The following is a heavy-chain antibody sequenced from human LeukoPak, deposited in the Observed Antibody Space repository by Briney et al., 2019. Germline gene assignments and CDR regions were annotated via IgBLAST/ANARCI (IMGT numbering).Heavy chain of an antibody. CDR3: AGVGAPWRYYFDY. CDR1: GFTVNNNY. J-gene: IGHJ4*02. D-gene: IGHD1-26*01. Sequence: GGSLRLSCAASGFTVNNNYMSWVRQAPGKGLEWVSVIYIAGSTDYADSVKGRFTISRDNSKNMLYLQMNSLRAEDTAVYYCAGVGAPWRYYFDYWGQGTLVTVSS. V-gene: IGHV3-53*01. CDR2: IYIAGST.